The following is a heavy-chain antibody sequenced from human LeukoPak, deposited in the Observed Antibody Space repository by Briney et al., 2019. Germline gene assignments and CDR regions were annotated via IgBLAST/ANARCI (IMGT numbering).Heavy chain of an antibody. Sequence: ASVKVSCKGSGYTFTGYYMHWVRQAPGQGLEWMGWINPNSCGTNYAQKFQGRVTMTRDTSISTAYLQLSRLRSDDTAVYYCARSHLPLKIVVVTATFWYFDDWGQGTLVTVSS. CDR2: INPNSCGT. J-gene: IGHJ4*02. CDR1: GYTFTGYY. V-gene: IGHV1-2*02. D-gene: IGHD2-21*02. CDR3: ARSHLPLKIVVVTATFWYFDD.